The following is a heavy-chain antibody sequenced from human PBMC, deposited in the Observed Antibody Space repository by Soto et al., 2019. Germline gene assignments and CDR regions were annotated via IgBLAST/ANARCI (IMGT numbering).Heavy chain of an antibody. J-gene: IGHJ3*02. CDR2: INPNSGGT. D-gene: IGHD5-12*01. V-gene: IGHV1-2*02. CDR1: GYTFTGYY. Sequence: DSVKVSCKASGYTFTGYYMQWVREAPGQGLELMGWINPNSGGTNYAQKFQGRVTMTRDTSISTAYMELSRLRSDDTAVYYCARASGWLRQNDAFDIWGQGTMVIV. CDR3: ARASGWLRQNDAFDI.